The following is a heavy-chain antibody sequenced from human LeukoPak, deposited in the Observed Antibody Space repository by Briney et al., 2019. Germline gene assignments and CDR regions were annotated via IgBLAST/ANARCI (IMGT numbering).Heavy chain of an antibody. V-gene: IGHV3-23*01. J-gene: IGHJ4*02. CDR1: GGSLSGYY. D-gene: IGHD3-10*01. CDR3: AKAVVVRGYFDY. CDR2: ISGSGGST. Sequence: ETLSLTCAVYGGSLSGYYWSWIRQPPGKGLEWVSAISGSGGSTYYADSVKGRFTISRDNSKNTLHLQMNSLRAEDTAVYYCAKAVVVRGYFDYWGQGTLVTVSS.